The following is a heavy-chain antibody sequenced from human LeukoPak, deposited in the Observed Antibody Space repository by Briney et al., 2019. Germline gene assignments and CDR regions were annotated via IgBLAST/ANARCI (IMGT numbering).Heavy chain of an antibody. Sequence: PGGSLRLSCAASGFTFSTYSMNWVRQAPGKGLEWVSSISSSSSYIYYADSVKGRFTISRDNAKNSLYMQMNSLRAEDTAVYYCATDSSGVDFWSGYYSPHDYWGQGTLVTVSS. CDR2: ISSSSSYI. J-gene: IGHJ4*02. CDR1: GFTFSTYS. V-gene: IGHV3-21*01. CDR3: ATDSSGVDFWSGYYSPHDY. D-gene: IGHD3-3*01.